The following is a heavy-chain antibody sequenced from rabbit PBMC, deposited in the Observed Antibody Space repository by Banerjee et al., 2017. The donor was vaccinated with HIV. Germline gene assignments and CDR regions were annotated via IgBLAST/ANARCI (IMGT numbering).Heavy chain of an antibody. Sequence: QSLEESGGGLVTLGGSLKLSCKASGIDFSSYGISWVRQAPGKGLEWIAYIYPDYGSTDYASWVNGRFTISLDNAQNTVFLQMTSLTAADTATYFCARMGYSSGWGNFNLWGPGTLVT. CDR2: IYPDYGST. CDR3: ARMGYSSGWGNFNL. J-gene: IGHJ4*01. V-gene: IGHV1S7*01. CDR1: GIDFSSYG. D-gene: IGHD4-1*01.